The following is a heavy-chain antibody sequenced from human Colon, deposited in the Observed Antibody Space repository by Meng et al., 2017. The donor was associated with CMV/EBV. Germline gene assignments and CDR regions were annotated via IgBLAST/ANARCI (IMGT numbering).Heavy chain of an antibody. D-gene: IGHD1-1*01. V-gene: IGHV4-30-4*02. CDR2: IYNTGSP. CDR1: GVSINSDDYR. J-gene: IGHJ4*02. CDR3: ARGLGHASNNSHDS. Sequence: SETLSLTCIVSGVSINSDDYRWTWLRQSPGKGLEWLGSIYNTGSPYSNPSLRSRLSISLDTSNNQFSLRLSSVTPADTAMYFCARGLGHASNNSHDSWGQGTLVTVSS.